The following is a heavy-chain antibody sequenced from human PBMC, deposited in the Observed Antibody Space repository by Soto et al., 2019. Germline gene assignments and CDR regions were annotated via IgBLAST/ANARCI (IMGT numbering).Heavy chain of an antibody. J-gene: IGHJ5*02. Sequence: ASVKVSCKASGYTFTSYGISWVRQAPGQGLEWMGWISAYNGNTNYAQKLQGRVTMTTDTSTSTAYMELRSLRSDDTAVYYCAAYSGYCSGGSCLGSWFDPWGQGTLVTVSS. CDR2: ISAYNGNT. CDR1: GYTFTSYG. CDR3: AAYSGYCSGGSCLGSWFDP. D-gene: IGHD2-15*01. V-gene: IGHV1-18*01.